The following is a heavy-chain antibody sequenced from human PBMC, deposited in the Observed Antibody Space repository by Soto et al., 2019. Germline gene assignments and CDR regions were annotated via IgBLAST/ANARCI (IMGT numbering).Heavy chain of an antibody. D-gene: IGHD6-13*01. Sequence: PSETLSLTCAVYGGSFSGYYWSWIRQPPGKGLEWIGEINHSGSTNYNPSLKSRVTISVDTSKNQFSLKLSSVTAADTAVYYCARGRVEQQLVNGWFDPWGQGTLVTVSS. V-gene: IGHV4-34*01. CDR1: GGSFSGYY. CDR2: INHSGST. CDR3: ARGRVEQQLVNGWFDP. J-gene: IGHJ5*02.